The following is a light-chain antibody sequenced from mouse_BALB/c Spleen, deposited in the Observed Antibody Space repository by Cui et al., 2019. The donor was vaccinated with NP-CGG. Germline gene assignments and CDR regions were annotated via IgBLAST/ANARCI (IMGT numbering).Light chain of an antibody. CDR3: QQWSSNPPIT. J-gene: IGKJ5*01. CDR1: SSVSSSY. Sequence: QIVLTQSPAIMSASPGERVTMTCNASSSVSSSYLYWYQQKSGSSPKLWIYSISNLASGVPARFSGSGSGTSYSLTINSMEAEDAATYYCQQWSSNPPITFGAGTKLELK. CDR2: SIS. V-gene: IGKV4-79*01.